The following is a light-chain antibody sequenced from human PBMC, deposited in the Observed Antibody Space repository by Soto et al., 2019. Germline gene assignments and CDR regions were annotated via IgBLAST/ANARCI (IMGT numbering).Light chain of an antibody. CDR3: QQYNNWPHT. J-gene: IGKJ2*01. CDR1: QSVSSN. V-gene: IGKV3-15*01. Sequence: EIVMTQSPATLSVSPGERATLPCRASQSVSSNLAWYQQKPGQAPRLLIYGASTRATGIPARFSGSGSGIAFTLTISSLQSEDFAVYYCQQYNNWPHTFGQGTKLEIK. CDR2: GAS.